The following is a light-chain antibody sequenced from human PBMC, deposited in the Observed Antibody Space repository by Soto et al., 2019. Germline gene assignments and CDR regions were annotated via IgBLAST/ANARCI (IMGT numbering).Light chain of an antibody. V-gene: IGLV2-14*02. CDR2: NVY. CDR3: NSYTSASTYV. CDR1: NSDLGSYNL. J-gene: IGLJ1*01. Sequence: QSALTQPASVSGSPGQSITISCTGTNSDLGSYNLVSWYQQHPGKAPKLMIYNVYSRPSGVSSRFSGSKSGNTAFLTISWLQAEDEADYYCNSYTSASTYVFGTGTKLTVL.